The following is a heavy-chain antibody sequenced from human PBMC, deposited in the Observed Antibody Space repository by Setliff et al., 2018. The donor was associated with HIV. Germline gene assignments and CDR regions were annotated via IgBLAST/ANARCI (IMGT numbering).Heavy chain of an antibody. D-gene: IGHD4-17*01. Sequence: ETLSLTCTVSGGSISTYYWSWIRQPPGKGLEWIRSIYFTGSSDNNPSLKSRVTLSVDTSKHQFSLKLSSVTAADTAVYYCARVQMAYAAFDVWGQGTMVTVSS. V-gene: IGHV4-59*01. CDR3: ARVQMAYAAFDV. CDR1: GGSISTYY. J-gene: IGHJ3*01. CDR2: IYFTGSS.